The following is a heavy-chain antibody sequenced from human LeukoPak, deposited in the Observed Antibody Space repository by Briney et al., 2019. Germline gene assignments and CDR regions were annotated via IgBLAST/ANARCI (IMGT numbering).Heavy chain of an antibody. CDR1: GDSINSYY. CDR3: ARAQRGYSFVFDL. D-gene: IGHD5-18*01. J-gene: IGHJ4*02. V-gene: IGHV4-59*01. CDR2: IYYCGIT. Sequence: SETLSLTCTVSGDSINSYYWSWIRRPPGKGLEGIGYIYYCGITNYNPSLKSRLTISVDTSKSQVTLKLNSVTAADTALYYCARAQRGYSFVFDLWGLGTLATVSS.